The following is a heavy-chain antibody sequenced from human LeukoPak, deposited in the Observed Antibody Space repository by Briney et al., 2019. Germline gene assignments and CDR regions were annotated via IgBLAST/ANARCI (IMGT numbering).Heavy chain of an antibody. J-gene: IGHJ4*02. Sequence: GGSLRLSCAASGSTFSGHLLHWVRQAPGKGLEWVTGTAYEGGEKYYADSVSGRFTISRDNSDNTVYLQMNGLRLEDTAVYFCAREGDRHLTFDYWGRGTLVTVSS. D-gene: IGHD3-16*01. V-gene: IGHV3-30*01. CDR2: TAYEGGEK. CDR3: AREGDRHLTFDY. CDR1: GSTFSGHL.